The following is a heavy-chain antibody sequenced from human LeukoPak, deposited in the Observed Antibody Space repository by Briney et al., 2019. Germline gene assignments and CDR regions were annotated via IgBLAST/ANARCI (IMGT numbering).Heavy chain of an antibody. D-gene: IGHD2-2*01. J-gene: IGHJ6*02. V-gene: IGHV4-34*01. CDR1: GGSFSGYY. CDR3: ASLVVVVPAAMSALSYYYGMDV. CDR2: INHSGST. Sequence: SETLSLTCAVYGGSFSGYYWSWIRQPPGKGLERIGEINHSGSTNYNPSLKSRVTISVDTSKNQFSLKLSSVTAADTAVYYCASLVVVVPAAMSALSYYYGMDVWGQGTTFTVSS.